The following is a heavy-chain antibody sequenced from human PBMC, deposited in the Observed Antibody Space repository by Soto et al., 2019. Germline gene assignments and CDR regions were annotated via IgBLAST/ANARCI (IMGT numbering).Heavy chain of an antibody. CDR3: ARVSGSYYYGMDV. Sequence: QVQLQESGPGLVKPSGTLSLTCAVSGGSISSSNWWSWVRQPPGKGLEWIGEIYHSGSTNYNPSLKSRVPLSVGKSKNQFALKLGSVTAADTAVYYCARVSGSYYYGMDVWGRGTTVTVSS. D-gene: IGHD1-26*01. J-gene: IGHJ6*02. CDR1: GGSISSSNW. V-gene: IGHV4-4*02. CDR2: IYHSGST.